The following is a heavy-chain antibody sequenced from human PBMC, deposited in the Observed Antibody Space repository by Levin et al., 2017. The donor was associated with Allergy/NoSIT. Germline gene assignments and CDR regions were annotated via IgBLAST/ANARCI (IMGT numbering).Heavy chain of an antibody. CDR2: ISYDGSNK. Sequence: GGSLRLSCAASGFTFSSYAMHWVRQAPGKGLEWVAVISYDGSNKYYADSVKGRFTISRDNSKNTLYLQMNSLRAADTAVFHCARAQYCSGGSCYSNGFDIWGRGTMVTVSS. D-gene: IGHD2-15*01. V-gene: IGHV3-30-3*01. J-gene: IGHJ3*02. CDR3: ARAQYCSGGSCYSNGFDI. CDR1: GFTFSSYA.